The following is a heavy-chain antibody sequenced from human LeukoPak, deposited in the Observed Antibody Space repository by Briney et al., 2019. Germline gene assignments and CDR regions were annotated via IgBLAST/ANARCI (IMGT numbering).Heavy chain of an antibody. Sequence: GGSLRLSCAASGFTFSSYGMHWVRQAPGKGLEWVSVIWYDGSNKYYAASVKGRFTIYRDNSKNTLYLQMNSLRAEDTAVYYCARDPLAITGTTLGWFDRGGQGTLVTVSS. D-gene: IGHD1-7*01. V-gene: IGHV3-33*01. J-gene: IGHJ5*02. CDR3: ARDPLAITGTTLGWFDR. CDR1: GFTFSSYG. CDR2: IWYDGSNK.